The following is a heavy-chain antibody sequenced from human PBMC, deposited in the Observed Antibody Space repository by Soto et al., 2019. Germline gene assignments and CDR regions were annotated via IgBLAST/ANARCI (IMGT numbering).Heavy chain of an antibody. J-gene: IGHJ5*02. D-gene: IGHD5-12*01. Sequence: PGGSLRLSCAASGFSFSTNEMDWVRQAPGKGLEWVSYISASADSIHYADSVKGRFTISRDNAKNSLFLQMNSLRGEDTAIYYCATRSGLFAHRGQGTLVTVSS. CDR3: ATRSGLFAH. CDR1: GFSFSTNE. V-gene: IGHV3-48*03. CDR2: ISASADSI.